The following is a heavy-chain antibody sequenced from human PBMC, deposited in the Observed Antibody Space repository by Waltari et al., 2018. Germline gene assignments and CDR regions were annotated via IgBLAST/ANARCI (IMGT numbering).Heavy chain of an antibody. Sequence: EVQLLESGGGLVQPGGSLELSCAASGFTFSSFAMGWVRQDPGKGLEWVSIIRGSGGSTYYADPVKGRFTISRDNSKNTLYLQMNSLRAEDTAVYYCAKEHSYGYRSFDYWGQGTLVTVSS. CDR2: IRGSGGST. V-gene: IGHV3-23*01. CDR3: AKEHSYGYRSFDY. J-gene: IGHJ4*02. D-gene: IGHD5-18*01. CDR1: GFTFSSFA.